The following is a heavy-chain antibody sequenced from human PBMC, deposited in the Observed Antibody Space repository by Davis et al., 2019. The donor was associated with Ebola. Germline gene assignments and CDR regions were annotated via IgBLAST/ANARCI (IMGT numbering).Heavy chain of an antibody. J-gene: IGHJ6*02. D-gene: IGHD1-26*01. CDR3: AKGLISGSHYYYYAMDV. V-gene: IGHV3-30*18. Sequence: GESLKISCAASGFTFSSYGMHWVRQAPGKGLEWVAVISYDGSNKYYADSVKGRFTISRDNSKNTLYLQMNSLRAEDTAVYYCAKGLISGSHYYYYAMDVWGQGTTVTVFS. CDR1: GFTFSSYG. CDR2: ISYDGSNK.